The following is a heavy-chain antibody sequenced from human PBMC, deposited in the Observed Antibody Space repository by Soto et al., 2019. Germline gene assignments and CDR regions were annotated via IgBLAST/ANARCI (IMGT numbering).Heavy chain of an antibody. D-gene: IGHD6-19*01. CDR2: LYSGST. Sequence: SETLSLTCTVSGVSISSKNFYWGWIRQSPGKGLEWIGTLYSGSTFSSLSLKNRVTISVDTSKNQVSLRLRSVAAADTAIYYCATTRGIAVGGSFDYWGQGIQVTVSS. J-gene: IGHJ4*02. CDR3: ATTRGIAVGGSFDY. CDR1: GVSISSKNFY. V-gene: IGHV4-39*01.